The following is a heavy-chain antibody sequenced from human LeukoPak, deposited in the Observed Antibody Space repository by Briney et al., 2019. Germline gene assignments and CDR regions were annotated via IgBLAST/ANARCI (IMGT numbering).Heavy chain of an antibody. CDR3: ARKLGYSSGWSDAFDI. J-gene: IGHJ3*02. D-gene: IGHD6-19*01. V-gene: IGHV3-23*01. CDR1: GFTFSSYA. CDR2: ISGSGGGT. Sequence: GGSLRLSCAASGFTFSSYAMSWVRQAPGKGLEWVSAISGSGGGTYYADSVKGRFTISRDNSKNTLYLQMNSLRAEDTALYHCARKLGYSSGWSDAFDIWGQGTMVTVSS.